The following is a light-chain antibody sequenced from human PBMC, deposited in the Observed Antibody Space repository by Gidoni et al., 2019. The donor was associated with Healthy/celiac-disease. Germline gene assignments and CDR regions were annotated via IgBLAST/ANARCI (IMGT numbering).Light chain of an antibody. V-gene: IGKV4-1*01. J-gene: IGKJ1*01. Sequence: DIVMTQSPDSLAVSLGERATINCKSSQSVLYSSNNKNYLAWYQQKPGQPPKLLIYWASTRESGVPYRFSGSGSGTDFTLTISSQQAEDVAVYYCQQYYSTPQTFGQGTKVEIK. CDR2: WAS. CDR3: QQYYSTPQT. CDR1: QSVLYSSNNKNY.